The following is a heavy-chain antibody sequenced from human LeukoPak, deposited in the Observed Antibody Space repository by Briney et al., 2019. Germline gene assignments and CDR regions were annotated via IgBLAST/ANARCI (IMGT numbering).Heavy chain of an antibody. D-gene: IGHD3-16*01. Sequence: GGSLRLSCAASGFTFSDYPMNWVRQAPAKGLEWVSSISGTSDYIHYADSVKGRFTISRDNAKNSLYLQMNSLRAEDTALYYCARSFYDYSGPNWFDPWGQGTLVTVSS. CDR3: ARSFYDYSGPNWFDP. CDR2: ISGTSDYI. CDR1: GFTFSDYP. V-gene: IGHV3-21*01. J-gene: IGHJ5*02.